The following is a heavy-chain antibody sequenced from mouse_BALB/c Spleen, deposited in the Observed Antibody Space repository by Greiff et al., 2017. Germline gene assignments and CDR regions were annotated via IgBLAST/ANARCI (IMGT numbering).Heavy chain of an antibody. CDR2: IDPENGNT. D-gene: IGHD3-3*01. Sequence: VQLQQSGAELVRPGALVKLSCKASGFNIKDYYMHWVKQRPEQGLEWIGWIDPENGNTIYDPKFQGKASITADTSSNTAYLQLSSLTSEDTAVYYCARRRDGAMDYWGQGTSVTVSS. CDR3: ARRRDGAMDY. CDR1: GFNIKDYY. J-gene: IGHJ4*01. V-gene: IGHV14-1*02.